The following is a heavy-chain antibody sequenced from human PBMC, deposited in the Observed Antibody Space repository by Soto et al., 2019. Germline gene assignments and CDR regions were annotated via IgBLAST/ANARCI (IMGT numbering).Heavy chain of an antibody. Sequence: QVQLVQSGAEVKKPGASVKVSCKASGYTFTSYYMHWVRQAPGQGLEWMGIINPSGGSTSYAQKFQGRVTMNRDTSTSTVYMELSSLRSEDTAVYYCARGGLGYCSGGSCGWFDPWGQGTLVTVSS. CDR1: GYTFTSYY. CDR2: INPSGGST. V-gene: IGHV1-46*01. CDR3: ARGGLGYCSGGSCGWFDP. D-gene: IGHD2-15*01. J-gene: IGHJ5*02.